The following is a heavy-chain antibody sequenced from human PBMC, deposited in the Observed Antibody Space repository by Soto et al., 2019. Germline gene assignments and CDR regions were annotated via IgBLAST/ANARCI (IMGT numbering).Heavy chain of an antibody. V-gene: IGHV4-39*01. D-gene: IGHD6-19*01. Sequence: QLQLQESGPGLVKPSETLSLTCTVSGGSISSSSYYWGWIRQPPGKGLEWIGSIYYSGSTYYNPSLKSRVTISVDTSKNQFSLKLSSVTAADTAVYYCARGAVAELADYWGQGTLVTVSS. CDR1: GGSISSSSYY. CDR2: IYYSGST. CDR3: ARGAVAELADY. J-gene: IGHJ4*02.